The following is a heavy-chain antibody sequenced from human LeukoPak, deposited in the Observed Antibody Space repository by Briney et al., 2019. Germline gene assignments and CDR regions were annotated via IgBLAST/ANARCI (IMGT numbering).Heavy chain of an antibody. Sequence: SETLSLTCTVSGYSTSNNIYHWGWIRQPPGKGLEWIGSIYYSGSTYYNPSLKSRLTISLDISKNQFSLKLSSVTAADTAVYYCARDSKRGNTWSFDFWGQGTLVTVSS. V-gene: IGHV4-39*07. CDR2: IYYSGST. J-gene: IGHJ4*02. CDR1: GYSTSNNIYH. D-gene: IGHD6-13*01. CDR3: ARDSKRGNTWSFDF.